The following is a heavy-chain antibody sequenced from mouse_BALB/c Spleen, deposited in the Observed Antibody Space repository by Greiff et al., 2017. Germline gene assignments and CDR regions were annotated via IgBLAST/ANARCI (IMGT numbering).Heavy chain of an antibody. Sequence: VQLQQSGAELARPGASVKMSCKASGYTFTSYTMHWVKQRPGQGLEWIGAIYPGDGDTRYTQKFKGKATLTADKSSSTAYMQLSSLASEDSAVYYCATVVAMDYWGQGTSVTVSS. CDR3: ATVVAMDY. CDR2: IYPGDGDT. CDR1: GYTFTSYT. J-gene: IGHJ4*01. D-gene: IGHD1-1*01. V-gene: IGHV1-87*01.